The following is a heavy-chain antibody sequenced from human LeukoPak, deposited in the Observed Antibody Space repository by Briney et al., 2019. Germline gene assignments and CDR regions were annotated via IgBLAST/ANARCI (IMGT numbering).Heavy chain of an antibody. D-gene: IGHD3-10*01. CDR2: IYYSGST. CDR3: ARGRRGYFDY. Sequence: PSETLSLTCTVSGGSISSYYWSWIRQPPGKGLEWIGYIYYSGSTNYNPSLKSRVTISVDTSKNQFSLKLSSVTAADTAVYYRARGRRGYFDYWGQGTLVTVSS. CDR1: GGSISSYY. J-gene: IGHJ4*02. V-gene: IGHV4-59*01.